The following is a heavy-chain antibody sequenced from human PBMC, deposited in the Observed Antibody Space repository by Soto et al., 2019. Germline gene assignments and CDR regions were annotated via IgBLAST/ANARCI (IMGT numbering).Heavy chain of an antibody. D-gene: IGHD2-15*01. CDR2: INYDGSEK. CDR3: ARELVVGPAEYFQH. V-gene: IGHV3-7*01. CDR1: GFSFSSYW. Sequence: EVQLVESGGTLVQPGGSLSLSCAASGFSFSSYWMSWVRQAPGEGLEWVANINYDGSEKYYVDSVRGRFTISRDNAKNSLYLQMHNLRAEDTAVYYCARELVVGPAEYFQHWGKGTLVTVSS. J-gene: IGHJ1*01.